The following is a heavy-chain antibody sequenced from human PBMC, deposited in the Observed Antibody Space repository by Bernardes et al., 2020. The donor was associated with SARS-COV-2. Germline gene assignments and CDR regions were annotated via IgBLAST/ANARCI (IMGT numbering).Heavy chain of an antibody. CDR1: GFTFSTYA. CDR3: AKDYQKGTVYYFYGMDV. J-gene: IGHJ6*02. CDR2: ISGSGGST. V-gene: IGHV3-23*01. D-gene: IGHD3-16*02. Sequence: GGSLRLSCAASGFTFSTYAMSWVRQAPGKGLQWISAISGSGGSTYYADSVKGRFTISRDNSKNTLYLQMNSLRAEDTAVYYCAKDYQKGTVYYFYGMDVWGQGTTVTVSS.